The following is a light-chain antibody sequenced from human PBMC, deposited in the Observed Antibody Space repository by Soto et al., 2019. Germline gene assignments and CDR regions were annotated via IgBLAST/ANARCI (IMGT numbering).Light chain of an antibody. CDR1: QSVSSY. CDR3: QQRSNRPLT. V-gene: IGKV3-11*01. CDR2: DAS. Sequence: EIVLTQSPATLSLSPGERATLSCRASQSVSSYLAWFQQKPGQAPRLLIYDASKKATGIPARFSGSGSGTDFTHTISSLEPEDFAVYYCQQRSNRPLTFGGGTKVEIK. J-gene: IGKJ4*01.